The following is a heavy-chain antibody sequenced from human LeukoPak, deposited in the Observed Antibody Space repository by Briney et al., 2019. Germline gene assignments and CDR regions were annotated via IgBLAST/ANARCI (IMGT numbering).Heavy chain of an antibody. J-gene: IGHJ5*02. V-gene: IGHV3-30*02. CDR3: AKDWSGDYNWSDP. CDR2: IYPDGNNK. D-gene: IGHD3-3*01. Sequence: PGGSLRLSCAASGFTFSSYEMDWVRQAPGKGLEWVACIYPDGNNKDYADSVKGRFIISRDNSKNILFLQMNSLRPEDTAVYYCAKDWSGDYNWSDPWGQGTLVTVSS. CDR1: GFTFSSYE.